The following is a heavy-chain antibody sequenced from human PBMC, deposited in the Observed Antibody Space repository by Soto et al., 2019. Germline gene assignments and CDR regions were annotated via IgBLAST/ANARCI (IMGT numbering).Heavy chain of an antibody. CDR1: GFTFSSYA. D-gene: IGHD6-13*01. J-gene: IGHJ6*02. V-gene: IGHV3-23*01. Sequence: GGSLRLSCAASGFTFSSYAMSWVRQAPGKGLEWVSAISGSGGSTYYADSVKGRFTISRDNSKNTLYLQMNSLRAEDTAVYYCAKDIAAAYPTYYYYYGMDVWGQGTTVTVSS. CDR3: AKDIAAAYPTYYYYYGMDV. CDR2: ISGSGGST.